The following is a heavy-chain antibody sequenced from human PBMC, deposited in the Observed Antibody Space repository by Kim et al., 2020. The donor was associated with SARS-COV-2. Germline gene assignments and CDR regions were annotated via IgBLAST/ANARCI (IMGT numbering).Heavy chain of an antibody. V-gene: IGHV3-48*03. CDR2: SGSAI. Sequence: SGSAIYYADSVKGRFTISRDNAKNSLYLQMNSLRAEDTAVYYCARGVDYWGQGTLVTVSS. CDR3: ARGVDY. J-gene: IGHJ4*02.